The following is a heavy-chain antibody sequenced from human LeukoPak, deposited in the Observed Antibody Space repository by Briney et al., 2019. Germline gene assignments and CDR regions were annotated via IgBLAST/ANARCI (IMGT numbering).Heavy chain of an antibody. J-gene: IGHJ4*02. D-gene: IGHD1-26*01. CDR1: GFTFSSYL. V-gene: IGHV3-7*01. CDR3: ARESGGATNVDY. CDR2: IKQDGSEK. Sequence: GGSLTLSCGASGFTFSSYLMSWVRRAPGKGLEWVANIKQDGSEKYYVDSVKGRFTISRDNAKNSLYLQMNSLRAEDTAVYYCARESGGATNVDYWGEVTLVTVSS.